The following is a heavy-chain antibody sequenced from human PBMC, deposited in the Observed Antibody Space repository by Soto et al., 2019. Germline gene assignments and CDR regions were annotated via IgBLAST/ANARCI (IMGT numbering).Heavy chain of an antibody. CDR2: INSGGGGT. CDR3: AKRGTYYFDY. CDR1: GFTFSTYA. V-gene: IGHV3-23*01. D-gene: IGHD2-15*01. Sequence: GGSLRLSCAASGFTFSTYAMSWVRQAPGKGLEWVSSINSGGGGTSYSDSVKGRFTISRDNSKNTLYLQINSLRAEDTAVYYCAKRGTYYFDYWGQGALVTVS. J-gene: IGHJ4*02.